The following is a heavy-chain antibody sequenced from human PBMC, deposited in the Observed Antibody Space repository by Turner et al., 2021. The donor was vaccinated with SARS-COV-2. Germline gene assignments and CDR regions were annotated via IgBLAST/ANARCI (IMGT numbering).Heavy chain of an antibody. CDR3: ARETGYSSSSGYTFDI. D-gene: IGHD6-6*01. V-gene: IGHV1-69*06. CDR2: IIPIFGRT. CDR1: AGTFNRYA. Sequence: QVLLVQSGAEVKKPGSSVKVSCKTSAGTFNRYAISWVSQAPGQGLEWMGAIIPIFGRTNYAQNFLGRVTITADKSTSTAYMELSSLRSEDTATYYCARETGYSSSSGYTFDIWGQGTRVTVSS. J-gene: IGHJ3*02.